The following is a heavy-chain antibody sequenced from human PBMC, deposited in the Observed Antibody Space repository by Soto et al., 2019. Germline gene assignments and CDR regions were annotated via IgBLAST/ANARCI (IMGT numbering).Heavy chain of an antibody. J-gene: IGHJ4*02. Sequence: PGGSLRLSCAASGFTFNSHTMNWVRQAPGKGLEWVSYIRDGSANKYYADSVKGRFIISRDNAKNSLYLQMNSLRVEDTAAYFCASTPYARPSYWGQGTLVTVSP. CDR1: GFTFNSHT. V-gene: IGHV3-48*01. CDR3: ASTPYARPSY. CDR2: IRDGSANK.